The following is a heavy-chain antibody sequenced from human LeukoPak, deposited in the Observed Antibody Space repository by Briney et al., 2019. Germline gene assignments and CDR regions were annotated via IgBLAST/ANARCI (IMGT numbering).Heavy chain of an antibody. Sequence: GGSLRLSCAAPGFAFSSYAMSWVRQAPGKGLEWVSAISGSGGSTYYADSVKGRFTISRDNSKNTLYLQMNSLRAEDTAVYYCAKESRGIAVAGPFDYWGQGTLVTVSS. V-gene: IGHV3-23*01. J-gene: IGHJ4*02. CDR1: GFAFSSYA. CDR3: AKESRGIAVAGPFDY. D-gene: IGHD6-19*01. CDR2: ISGSGGST.